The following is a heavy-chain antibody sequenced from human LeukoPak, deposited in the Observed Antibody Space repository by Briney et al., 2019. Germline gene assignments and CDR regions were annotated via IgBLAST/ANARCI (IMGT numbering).Heavy chain of an antibody. CDR2: IYSGGST. CDR1: GVTFTSYS. Sequence: GGSLRLSCAASGVTFTSYSMNWVRQAPGKGLEWVSVIYSGGSTSYADSVKGRFTISRGISKNTLYLQMNSLRAEDTAVYYFARDTRDVRGVTPGAFDIWGQGTMATVSS. CDR3: ARDTRDVRGVTPGAFDI. J-gene: IGHJ3*02. V-gene: IGHV3-53*01. D-gene: IGHD3-10*02.